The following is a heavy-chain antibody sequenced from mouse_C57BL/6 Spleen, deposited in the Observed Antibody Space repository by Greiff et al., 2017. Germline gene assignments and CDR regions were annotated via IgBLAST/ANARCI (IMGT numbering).Heavy chain of an antibody. D-gene: IGHD1-1*01. J-gene: IGHJ1*03. CDR1: GFSFNTYA. V-gene: IGHV10-1*01. CDR3: VRHAPLDYYGSSYDWYFDV. CDR2: IRSKSNNYAT. Sequence: EVQLQESGGGLVQPKGSLKLSCAASGFSFNTYAMNWVRQAPGKGLEWVARIRSKSNNYATYYADSVKDRFTISRDDSESMLYLQMNNLKTEDTAMYYCVRHAPLDYYGSSYDWYFDVWGTGTTVTVSS.